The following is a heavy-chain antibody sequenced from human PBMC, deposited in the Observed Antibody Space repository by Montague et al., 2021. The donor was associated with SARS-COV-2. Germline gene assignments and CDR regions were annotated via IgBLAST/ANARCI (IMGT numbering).Heavy chain of an antibody. D-gene: IGHD1-7*01. CDR3: ARLSVSEHGTFFYSYFDP. J-gene: IGHJ5*02. CDR1: GGTISGYY. CDR2: IFYNGYT. Sequence: SETLSLTCTVSGGTISGYYWNWIRQPPGKGLEWIGYIFYNGYTNYNPSLESRVTLSVDTPRNQFSLSLRSVTASDTATYFCARLSVSEHGTFFYSYFDPWGQGTLVIVSS. V-gene: IGHV4-59*08.